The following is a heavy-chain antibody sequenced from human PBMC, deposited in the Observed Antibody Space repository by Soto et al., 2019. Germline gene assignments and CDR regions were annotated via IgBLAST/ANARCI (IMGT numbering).Heavy chain of an antibody. CDR2: IWYDGSNK. J-gene: IGHJ4*02. V-gene: IGHV3-33*01. Sequence: QVQLVESGGGVVQPGRSLRLSCAASGFTFSSYGMHWVRQAPGKGLEWVAVIWYDGSNKYYADSVKGRFTISRDNSKNRLNLQMNGWRAKETAFYYGRRDPAVTSLTYFAYWGQGPLVTVSS. CDR3: RRDPAVTSLTYFAY. CDR1: GFTFSSYG. D-gene: IGHD6-13*01.